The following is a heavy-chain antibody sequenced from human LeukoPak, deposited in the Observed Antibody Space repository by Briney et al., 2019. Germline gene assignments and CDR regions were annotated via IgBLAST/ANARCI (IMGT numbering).Heavy chain of an antibody. Sequence: PGRSLRLSCGASGFTFSSYGMHWVRQAPGKGLEWVAVIWYDGSNKYYADSVKGRFTISRDNSKNTLYLQMNSLRAEDTAVYYCARDKPPPYYYDSSGIFDYWGQGTLVTVSS. V-gene: IGHV3-33*01. CDR1: GFTFSSYG. J-gene: IGHJ4*02. CDR2: IWYDGSNK. CDR3: ARDKPPPYYYDSSGIFDY. D-gene: IGHD3-22*01.